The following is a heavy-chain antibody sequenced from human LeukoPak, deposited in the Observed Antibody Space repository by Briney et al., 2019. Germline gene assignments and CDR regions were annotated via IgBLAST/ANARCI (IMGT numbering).Heavy chain of an antibody. V-gene: IGHV3-21*01. Sequence: GGSLRLSCAASGFTFNTYIMTWVRQAPGKGLEWVSSITSRSSSIYYADSVKGRFTISRDNAKNSLYLHMNSLRAEDTAVYYCARGESAAGDASEFAYWGQGILVTVSS. J-gene: IGHJ4*02. CDR1: GFTFNTYI. CDR2: ITSRSSSI. CDR3: ARGESAAGDASEFAY. D-gene: IGHD6-13*01.